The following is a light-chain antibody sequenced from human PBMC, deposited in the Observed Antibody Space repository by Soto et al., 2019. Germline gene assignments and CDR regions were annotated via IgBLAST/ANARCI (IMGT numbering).Light chain of an antibody. CDR2: GAS. CDR3: QQYNSWLWT. CDR1: QSVSSK. Sequence: EIVMAQSPGTLSLSPGETVTLSCRASQSVSSKLAWYQQKPGQAPRLLIYGASTRATGIPARFSGSGSGTEFTLIISSLQSEDSAVYYCQQYNSWLWTFGQGTKVDIK. V-gene: IGKV3-15*01. J-gene: IGKJ1*01.